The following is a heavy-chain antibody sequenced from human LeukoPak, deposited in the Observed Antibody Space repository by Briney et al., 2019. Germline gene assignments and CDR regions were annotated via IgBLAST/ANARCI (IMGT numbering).Heavy chain of an antibody. V-gene: IGHV1-8*01. CDR2: MNPNSGNT. D-gene: IGHD2-2*01. J-gene: IGHJ6*03. CDR3: ARERTPYYYMDV. CDR1: GYTFTSYD. Sequence: ASVKVSCKASGYTFTSYDINWVRQATGQGLEWMGWMNPNSGNTGYAQKFQGRVTMTRNTSISTAYMELSSLRSEDTAVYYCARERTPYYYMDVWGNGTTVTVSS.